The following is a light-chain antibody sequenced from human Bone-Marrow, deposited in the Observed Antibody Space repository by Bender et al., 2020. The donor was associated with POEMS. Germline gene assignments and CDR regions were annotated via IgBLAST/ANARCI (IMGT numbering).Light chain of an antibody. V-gene: IGLV2-23*01. CDR3: FSYAGGYLYV. Sequence: QSVLTQPASVSGSPGQSITISCTGTSSDVGTYNLVSWFQQHPGKAPKLIIYEGSKRPSGVSNRFSGSKSGNTASLTISGLQAEDEADYFCFSYAGGYLYVFGTGTKVTVL. CDR2: EGS. J-gene: IGLJ1*01. CDR1: SSDVGTYNL.